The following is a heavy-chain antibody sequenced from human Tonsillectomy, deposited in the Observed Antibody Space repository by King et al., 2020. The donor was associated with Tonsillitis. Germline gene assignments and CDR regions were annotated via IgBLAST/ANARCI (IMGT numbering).Heavy chain of an antibody. J-gene: IGHJ6*02. CDR1: GFTFSSYA. D-gene: IGHD6-19*01. V-gene: IGHV3-23*04. Sequence: VQLVESGGGLVQPGGSLRLSCAASGFTFSSYAMSWVRQAPGKGLEWVSGLSISGGSTHYADSVKGRFTISRDNSKNTLFLQMNSLRAEDTAVYYCAKWLGIGVAGTPYYYGVDVWGQGTTVTVSS. CDR3: AKWLGIGVAGTPYYYGVDV. CDR2: LSISGGST.